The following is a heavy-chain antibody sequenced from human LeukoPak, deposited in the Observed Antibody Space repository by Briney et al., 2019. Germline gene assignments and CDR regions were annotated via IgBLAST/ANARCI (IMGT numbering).Heavy chain of an antibody. CDR2: ISYDGSNK. V-gene: IGHV3-30-3*01. CDR1: GFTFSSYA. CDR3: ASGPEYCSGGSCYGLDY. Sequence: GGSLRLSCAASGFTFSSYAMHWVRQAPGKGLEWVAVISYDGSNKYYADSVKGRFTISRDNSKNTLYLQMNSLRAEDKAVYYCASGPEYCSGGSCYGLDYWGQGTLVTVSS. D-gene: IGHD2-15*01. J-gene: IGHJ4*02.